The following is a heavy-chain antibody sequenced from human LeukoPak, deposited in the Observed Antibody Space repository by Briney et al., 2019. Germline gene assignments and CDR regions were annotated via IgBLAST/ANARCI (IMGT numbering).Heavy chain of an antibody. Sequence: GGSLRLSCAASGFTFSSYSMNWVRQAPGKGLEWVSSISSSSSYIYYADSVKGRFTISRDNAKNSLYLQMNSLRAEDTAVYYCASGFDSRFFDKWGQGTLVTVSS. J-gene: IGHJ4*02. CDR2: ISSSSSYI. V-gene: IGHV3-21*01. D-gene: IGHD3-9*01. CDR3: ASGFDSRFFDK. CDR1: GFTFSSYS.